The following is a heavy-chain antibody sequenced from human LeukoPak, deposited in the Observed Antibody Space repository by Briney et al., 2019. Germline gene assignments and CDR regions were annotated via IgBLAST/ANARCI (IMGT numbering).Heavy chain of an antibody. CDR2: IIPIFGTA. CDR3: ASGRTDIVVVPATLRNYYFDY. J-gene: IGHJ4*02. Sequence: SVKVSCKASGGTFSIYDIFWVRQAPGQGLEWMGGIIPIFGTAKYAQKFQGRVTITADKSTSTAYMEVSSLRSEDTAVYYCASGRTDIVVVPATLRNYYFDYWGQGTLVTVSS. D-gene: IGHD2-2*01. CDR1: GGTFSIYD. V-gene: IGHV1-69*06.